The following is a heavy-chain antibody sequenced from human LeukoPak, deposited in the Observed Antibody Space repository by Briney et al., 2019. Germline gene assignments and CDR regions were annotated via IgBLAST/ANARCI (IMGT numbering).Heavy chain of an antibody. CDR3: ARGPYIVVVVAAEYTFDY. Sequence: SVKVSCKASGGTFSSYAISWVRQAPGHGLEWMGGIIPIFGTANYAQKFQGRVTITADESTSTAYMELRSLRSDDTAVYYCARGPYIVVVVAAEYTFDYWGQGTLVTVSS. CDR2: IIPIFGTA. D-gene: IGHD2-15*01. J-gene: IGHJ4*02. CDR1: GGTFSSYA. V-gene: IGHV1-69*13.